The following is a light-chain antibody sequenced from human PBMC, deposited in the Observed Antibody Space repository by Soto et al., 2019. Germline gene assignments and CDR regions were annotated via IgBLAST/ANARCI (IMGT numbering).Light chain of an antibody. Sequence: EIVLTQSPATLSLSPGERATLSCRASQSVSSYLAWYQQKPGQAPMLLIYDASNRATGIPARFSGSGSGTDFTLTISSLEPEDFAVYYCQQSSNWPTFGGGTKVEIK. V-gene: IGKV3-11*01. CDR3: QQSSNWPT. CDR2: DAS. J-gene: IGKJ4*01. CDR1: QSVSSY.